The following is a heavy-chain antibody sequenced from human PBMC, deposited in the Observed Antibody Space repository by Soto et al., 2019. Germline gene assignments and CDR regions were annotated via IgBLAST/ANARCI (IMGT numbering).Heavy chain of an antibody. D-gene: IGHD6-19*01. CDR3: AKDTHHSSGWSGGPNDY. V-gene: IGHV3-30*18. CDR2: ISYDGSNK. Sequence: QVQLVESGGGVVQPGRSLRLSCAASGFTFSSYGMHWVRQAPGKGLEWVAVISYDGSNKYYADSVKGRFTISRDNSKNTLYLQMNSLRAEDTGVYYCAKDTHHSSGWSGGPNDYWGQGTLVTVSS. J-gene: IGHJ4*02. CDR1: GFTFSSYG.